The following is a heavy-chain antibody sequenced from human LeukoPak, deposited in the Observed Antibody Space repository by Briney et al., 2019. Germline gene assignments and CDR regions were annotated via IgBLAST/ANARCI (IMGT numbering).Heavy chain of an antibody. J-gene: IGHJ4*02. CDR3: ARGCSCMASHSFDY. CDR1: GFPFRGYA. D-gene: IGHD2-8*01. V-gene: IGHV3-48*02. Sequence: GRPLRLSCAASGFPFRGYAMNWVRQAPGKGLEWISYISSSISTVFYADSVKGRFTISRDNAKNSLYLQMNSLRDEDTAVYYCARGCSCMASHSFDYWGQGTLVTVSP. CDR2: ISSSISTV.